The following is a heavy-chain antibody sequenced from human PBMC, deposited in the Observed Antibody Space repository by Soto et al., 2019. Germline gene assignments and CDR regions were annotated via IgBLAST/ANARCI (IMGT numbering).Heavy chain of an antibody. V-gene: IGHV4-61*08. CDR1: GGSISSGDYY. Sequence: PSETLSLTCTVSGGSISSGDYYWSWIRQPPGKGLEWIGYIYYSGSTNYNPSLKSRVTISVDTSKNQFSLKLSSVTAADTAVYYCASPPVGYSSGWYSFPFASRGQGTLVTVAS. J-gene: IGHJ5*01. CDR3: ASPPVGYSSGWYSFPFAS. CDR2: IYYSGST. D-gene: IGHD6-19*01.